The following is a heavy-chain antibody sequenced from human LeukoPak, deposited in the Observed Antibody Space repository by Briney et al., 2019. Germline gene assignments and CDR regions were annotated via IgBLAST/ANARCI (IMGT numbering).Heavy chain of an antibody. CDR1: GGSFSGYY. CDR3: ASIPSSKGYFDY. J-gene: IGHJ4*02. Sequence: SETLSLICAVYGGSFSGYYWSWIRQPPGKGLEWIGEINHSGSTNYNPSLKSRVTISVDTSKNQFSLKLSSVTAADTAVYYCASIPSSKGYFDYWGQGTLVTVSS. CDR2: INHSGST. V-gene: IGHV4-34*01.